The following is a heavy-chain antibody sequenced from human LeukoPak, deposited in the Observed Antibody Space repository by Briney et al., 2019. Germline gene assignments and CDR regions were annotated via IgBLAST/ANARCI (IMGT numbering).Heavy chain of an antibody. Sequence: PGGSLRLSCAASGFTFLCYWIDWVRQAPGKGLVWVSRINSDGSSTSYADSVKGRYTISRDNAKNTVYLQMNSLRAEDTAVYYCARVAPSMDVWGKGTTVTVSS. J-gene: IGHJ6*04. V-gene: IGHV3-74*01. CDR2: INSDGSST. CDR1: GFTFLCYW. CDR3: ARVAPSMDV.